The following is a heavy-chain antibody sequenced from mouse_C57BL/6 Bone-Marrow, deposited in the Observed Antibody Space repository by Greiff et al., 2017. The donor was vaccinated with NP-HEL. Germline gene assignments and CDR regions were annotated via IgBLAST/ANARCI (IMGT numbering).Heavy chain of an antibody. CDR1: GYAFSSSW. Sequence: VQLQQSGPELVKPGASVKISCKASGYAFSSSWMNWVKQRPGKGLEWIGRIYPGDGDTNYNGKFKGKATLTADKSSSTAYMQLSSLTSEDSAVYFCASYYRAAWFAYWGQGTLVTVSA. CDR2: IYPGDGDT. J-gene: IGHJ3*01. CDR3: ASYYRAAWFAY. D-gene: IGHD1-1*01. V-gene: IGHV1-82*01.